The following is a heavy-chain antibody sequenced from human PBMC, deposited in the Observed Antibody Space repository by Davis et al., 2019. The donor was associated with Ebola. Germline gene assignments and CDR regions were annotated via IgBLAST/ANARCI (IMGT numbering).Heavy chain of an antibody. J-gene: IGHJ5*02. CDR2: IYYSGST. CDR1: GGSISSGSYY. Sequence: PSETLSLTCTVSGGSISSGSYYWSWIRQPPGKGLEWIGYIYYSGSTDYNPSLKSRVTISLDTSKNQFSLKLSSVTAADTAVYYCARAGSTLRYFPFDPWGQGTLVTVSS. CDR3: ARAGSTLRYFPFDP. V-gene: IGHV4-61*01. D-gene: IGHD3-9*01.